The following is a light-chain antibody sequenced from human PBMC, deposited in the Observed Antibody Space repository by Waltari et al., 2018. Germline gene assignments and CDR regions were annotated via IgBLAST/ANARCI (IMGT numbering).Light chain of an antibody. CDR2: EVS. CDR3: TSYTSSSTWV. V-gene: IGLV2-14*01. Sequence: QSALTQPASVSGSPGQSITISCTGTISDVGGYNYVSWYQQHPGKAPKFMIYEVSNRPSGVSHRFSGSKSGNTASLTISGLQAEDEADYYCTSYTSSSTWVFGGGTRVTVL. J-gene: IGLJ3*02. CDR1: ISDVGGYNY.